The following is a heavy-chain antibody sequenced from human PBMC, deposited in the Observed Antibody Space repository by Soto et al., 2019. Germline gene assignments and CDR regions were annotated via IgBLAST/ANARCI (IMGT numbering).Heavy chain of an antibody. J-gene: IGHJ4*02. CDR2: ISASGLST. D-gene: IGHD6-19*01. V-gene: IGHV3-23*01. CDR3: TRAVARIWLESAH. CDR1: GFTFSDYT. Sequence: EVQLSASGGGLVQPGGSLRLSCVASGFTFSDYTMAWIRQSPGRGLEWVSSISASGLSTYFADSVVGPFAVSRDNSNSTLFLQMDSMRAEDTAVYFCTRAVARIWLESAHGGQGARVTVSS.